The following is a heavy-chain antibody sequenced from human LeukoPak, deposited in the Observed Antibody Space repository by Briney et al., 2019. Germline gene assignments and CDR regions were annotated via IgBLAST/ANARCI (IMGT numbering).Heavy chain of an antibody. CDR2: MSYDGSNK. Sequence: GGSLRLSCAASGFTFSSYAMDWVGQAPGKGLEWVAVMSYDGSNKYYADSVKGRFTISRDNSKNTLYLQMNSLRAEDTAVYYCASTPYYYYGMDVWGQGTTVTVSS. J-gene: IGHJ6*02. CDR3: ASTPYYYYGMDV. V-gene: IGHV3-30-3*01. CDR1: GFTFSSYA.